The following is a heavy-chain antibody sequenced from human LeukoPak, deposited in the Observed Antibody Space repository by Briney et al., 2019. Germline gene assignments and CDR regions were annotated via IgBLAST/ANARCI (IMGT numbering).Heavy chain of an antibody. CDR2: ISGSGGST. CDR1: GFTLSSYA. CDR3: ARRDTVVVVSASDY. Sequence: SGGSLRLSCAASGFTLSSYAMSWVRQAPGKGLEWVSAISGSGGSTYYADSVKGRFTISRDNSKNTVYLQMNSLRVDDTAVYYCARRDTVVVVSASDYWGQGTLVTVSS. J-gene: IGHJ4*02. D-gene: IGHD2-15*01. V-gene: IGHV3-23*01.